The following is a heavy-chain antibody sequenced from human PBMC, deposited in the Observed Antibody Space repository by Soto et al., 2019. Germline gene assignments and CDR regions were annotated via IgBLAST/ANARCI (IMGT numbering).Heavy chain of an antibody. CDR2: LYCDDDK. CDR3: VPSRCRGDCLEIYSSHAYNGLDV. D-gene: IGHD2-21*02. Sequence: QVTLKESGPTLVKPTQTLTLTCTVSGLSLRTTGVGVGWVRQPPGKAMEWLELLYCDDDKRYSPSLRSRLTIAKDISEKQVVLTMTNMDTVDTATYSCVPSRCRGDCLEIYSSHAYNGLDVWGQGTTVTVSS. J-gene: IGHJ6*02. V-gene: IGHV2-5*02. CDR1: GLSLRTTGVG.